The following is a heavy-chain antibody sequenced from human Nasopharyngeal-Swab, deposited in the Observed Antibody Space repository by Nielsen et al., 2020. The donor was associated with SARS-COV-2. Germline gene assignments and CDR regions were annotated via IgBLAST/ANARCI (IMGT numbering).Heavy chain of an antibody. V-gene: IGHV3-23*01. CDR1: GFTFSSYA. CDR2: ISGSGGST. D-gene: IGHD5-12*01. Sequence: GESLKISCAASGFTFSSYAMSWVRQAPGKGLEWVSAISGSGGSTYYADSVKGRFTISRDNSKNTLYLQMNSLRAEDTAVYYCARGGSSGESSFDYWGQGTLVTVSA. J-gene: IGHJ4*02. CDR3: ARGGSSGESSFDY.